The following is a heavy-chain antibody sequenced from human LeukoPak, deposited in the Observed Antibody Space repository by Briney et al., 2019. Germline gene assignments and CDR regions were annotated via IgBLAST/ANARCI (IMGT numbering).Heavy chain of an antibody. CDR1: GGSISGGSYY. Sequence: SETLSLTCTVSGGSISGGSYYWNWIRQPAGKGLEWIGRIYTSGSTNYNPSLKSRVTISVDTSKNQFSLKLSSVTAADTAVYYCAGGSYYVGAFDIWGQGTMVTVSS. D-gene: IGHD1-26*01. J-gene: IGHJ3*02. CDR3: AGGSYYVGAFDI. CDR2: IYTSGST. V-gene: IGHV4-61*02.